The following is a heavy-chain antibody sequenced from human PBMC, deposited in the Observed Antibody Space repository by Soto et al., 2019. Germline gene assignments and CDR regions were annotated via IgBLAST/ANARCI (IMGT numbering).Heavy chain of an antibody. CDR2: IYYSGNT. D-gene: IGHD4-17*01. CDR1: GGSITSGSYY. CDR3: ARVPYSDYAWFDP. J-gene: IGHJ5*02. Sequence: QVQLQESGPGLVKPSQTLSLTCTVSGGSITSGSYYWSWIRQHPGKGLEWIGYIYYSGNTYYNPSLKSRVSISIDTSKNQFSLKLSSVTAADTAVYFCARVPYSDYAWFDPWGQGTLVTVSS. V-gene: IGHV4-31*03.